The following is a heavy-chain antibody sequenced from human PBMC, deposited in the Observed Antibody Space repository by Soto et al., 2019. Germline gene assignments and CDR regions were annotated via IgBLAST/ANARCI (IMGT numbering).Heavy chain of an antibody. D-gene: IGHD1-20*01. J-gene: IGHJ5*02. Sequence: SETLSLTCTVSGGSISSSSYYWGWIRQPPGKGLEWIGSIYYSGSTCYNPSLKSRVTISVDTSKNQFSLKLSSVTAADTAVYYCVSSKYNMVAGPKWFDPWGQGILVTVSS. CDR2: IYYSGST. V-gene: IGHV4-39*01. CDR3: VSSKYNMVAGPKWFDP. CDR1: GGSISSSSYY.